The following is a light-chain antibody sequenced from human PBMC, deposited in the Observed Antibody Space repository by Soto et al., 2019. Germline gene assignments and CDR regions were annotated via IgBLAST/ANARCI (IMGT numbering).Light chain of an antibody. Sequence: EIVMTQSPATLSVSPGEGATLSCRASQSVSSKLAWYQQKPGQAPRLLIYGASSRATGIPDRFSGSGSGTDFTLTISRLEPEDFAVYYCQQQWTFGQGTKVDIK. CDR1: QSVSSK. V-gene: IGKV3D-15*01. CDR2: GAS. J-gene: IGKJ1*01. CDR3: QQQWT.